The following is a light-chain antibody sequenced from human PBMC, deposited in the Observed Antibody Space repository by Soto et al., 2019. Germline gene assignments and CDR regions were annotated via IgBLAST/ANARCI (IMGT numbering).Light chain of an antibody. CDR2: GAS. CDR3: QQYGSSPQT. CDR1: QSVSSSY. J-gene: IGKJ1*01. Sequence: ELLLTQSPATLSLSPGERATRSCRAIQSVSSSYLAWYQQKPGQAPRLLIYGASSRATGIPDRFSGSGSGTDFTLTISRLEPEDCAVYYCQQYGSSPQTFGQGTKVDIK. V-gene: IGKV3-20*01.